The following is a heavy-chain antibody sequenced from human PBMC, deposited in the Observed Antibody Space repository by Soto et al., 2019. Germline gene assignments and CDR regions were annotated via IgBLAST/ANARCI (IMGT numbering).Heavy chain of an antibody. Sequence: QVQLVQSGADVKKPGASVKVSCKASGYTFINYDMHWVRQAPGQGLEWMGIINPNGGSTTYAQKFQRRVTLTRETSKNTVNMELRSLRSEDTAVYYCARERWLVRRNDPFDIWGQGTMVTVSS. CDR3: ARERWLVRRNDPFDI. CDR2: INPNGGST. D-gene: IGHD6-19*01. V-gene: IGHV1-46*01. CDR1: GYTFINYD. J-gene: IGHJ3*02.